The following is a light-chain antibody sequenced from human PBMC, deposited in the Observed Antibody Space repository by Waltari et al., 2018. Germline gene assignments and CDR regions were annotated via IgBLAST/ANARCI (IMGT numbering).Light chain of an antibody. CDR1: TSDVGNYNL. Sequence: QSALTQPASVSGTPGQSITIPCTGTTSDVGNYNLVSWYQQHPGKAPNLMICEVIKRPSGVSDRFAGSKSGNTASLTISGLQAEDEADYYCCSYADSGTYVFGTGTKVTVL. V-gene: IGLV2-23*02. J-gene: IGLJ1*01. CDR2: EVI. CDR3: CSYADSGTYV.